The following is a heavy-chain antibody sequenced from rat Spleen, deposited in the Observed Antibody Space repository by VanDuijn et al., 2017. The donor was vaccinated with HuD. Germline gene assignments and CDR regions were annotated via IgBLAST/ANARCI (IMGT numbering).Heavy chain of an antibody. Sequence: EVQLVESDGGLVRPGGSLKLSCSVSGFTFSNFDMAWVRQAPTKGLEWVSSISPSGVTYYRDSVKGRFTVSRDNSKSTLYLQVDSLRSEDTATYYCARQDTSGYSNWFAYWGQGTLVTVSS. V-gene: IGHV5S23*01. D-gene: IGHD4-3*01. J-gene: IGHJ3*01. CDR1: GFTFSNFD. CDR3: ARQDTSGYSNWFAY. CDR2: ISPSGVT.